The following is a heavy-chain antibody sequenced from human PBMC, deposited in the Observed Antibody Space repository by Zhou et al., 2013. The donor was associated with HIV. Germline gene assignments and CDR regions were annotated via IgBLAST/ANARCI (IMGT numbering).Heavy chain of an antibody. J-gene: IGHJ4*02. Sequence: QAQLVQSGAEVRKPGASVMLSCKASGYTFTAYYIHWVRQAPGQALEWMGWISPYNGVTKYAQNFQGRVTMTWDTSISTAYMDLTRLTSDDTAVYYCARARYYYGSGSYYPFDYWGQGTLVTVSS. CDR3: ARARYYYGSGSYYPFDY. CDR1: GYTFTAYY. D-gene: IGHD3-10*01. V-gene: IGHV1-2*02. CDR2: ISPYNGVT.